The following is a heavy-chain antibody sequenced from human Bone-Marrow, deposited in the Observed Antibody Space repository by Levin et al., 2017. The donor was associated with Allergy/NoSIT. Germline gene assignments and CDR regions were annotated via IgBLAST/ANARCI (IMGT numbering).Heavy chain of an antibody. CDR2: ISAYNGNT. J-gene: IGHJ4*02. CDR3: ARDRSFTIFGDFDY. D-gene: IGHD3-3*01. CDR1: GYTFTSYG. V-gene: IGHV1-18*01. Sequence: ASVKVSCKASGYTFTSYGISWVRQAPGQGLEWMGWISAYNGNTNYAQKLQGRVTMTTDTSTSTAYMELRSLRSDDTAVYYCARDRSFTIFGDFDYWGQGTLVTVSS.